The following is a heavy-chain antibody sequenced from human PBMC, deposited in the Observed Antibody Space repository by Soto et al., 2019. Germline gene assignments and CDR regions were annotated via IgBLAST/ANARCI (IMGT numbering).Heavy chain of an antibody. Sequence: PSQTLSLTCAISGDSVSSNSAAWNWIRQSPSRGLEWLGRTYYRSRWYNDYAVSVKSRITVNPDTSKNQFSLHLNSVTPEDTAVNYCARAPRGTVRQREYSGYDRRYFDYWGQGTLVTVSS. J-gene: IGHJ4*02. CDR3: ARAPRGTVRQREYSGYDRRYFDY. V-gene: IGHV6-1*01. CDR1: GDSVSSNSAA. CDR2: TYYRSRWYN. D-gene: IGHD5-12*01.